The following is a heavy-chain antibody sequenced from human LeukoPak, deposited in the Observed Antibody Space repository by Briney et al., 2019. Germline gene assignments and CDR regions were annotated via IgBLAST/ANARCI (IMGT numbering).Heavy chain of an antibody. CDR2: IYPGDSDT. V-gene: IGHV5-51*01. Sequence: GGSLKISCKGSGYSYTSYWIGWVCQMPGKGLEWMGIIYPGDSDTRYSPSFRGQVTISADKSISTAYLQWSSLKASDTAMYYCARSSYGDFDYWGQGTLVTVSS. CDR1: GYSYTSYW. D-gene: IGHD4-17*01. CDR3: ARSSYGDFDY. J-gene: IGHJ4*02.